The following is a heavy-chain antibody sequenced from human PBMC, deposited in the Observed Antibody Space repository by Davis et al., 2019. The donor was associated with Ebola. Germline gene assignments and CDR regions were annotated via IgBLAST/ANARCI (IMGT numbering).Heavy chain of an antibody. J-gene: IGHJ4*02. CDR1: GFTFSSYA. CDR3: ASSMQQLVIY. CDR2: IHSDGTST. V-gene: IGHV3-74*01. Sequence: GESLKISCAASGFTFSSYAMSWVRQAPGKGLVWVSRIHSDGTSTIYTDSVKGRFTISRDNAKNSLYLQMNSLRAEDTAVYYCASSMQQLVIYWGQGTLVTVSS. D-gene: IGHD6-13*01.